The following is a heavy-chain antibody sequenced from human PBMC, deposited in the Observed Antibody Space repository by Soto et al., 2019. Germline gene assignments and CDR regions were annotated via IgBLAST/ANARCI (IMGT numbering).Heavy chain of an antibody. CDR2: ISGSGGST. J-gene: IGHJ4*02. D-gene: IGHD4-17*01. V-gene: IGHV3-23*04. CDR1: GFTFSSYD. CDR3: AKYGASQACFDY. Sequence: EVQLVESGGGLVQPGGSLRLSCAASGFTFSSYDMHWVRQATGKGLEWVSAISGSGGSTYYADSVKGRFTISRDNSKNTLYLQMNSLRAEDTAVYYCAKYGASQACFDYWGQGTLVTVSS.